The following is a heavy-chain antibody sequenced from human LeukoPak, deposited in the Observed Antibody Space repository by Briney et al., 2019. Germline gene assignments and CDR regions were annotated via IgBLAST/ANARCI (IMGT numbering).Heavy chain of an antibody. D-gene: IGHD3-10*01. V-gene: IGHV3-30-3*01. Sequence: GRSLRLSCAASGFTFSSYAMHWVRQAPGKGLEWVAVISHDGSNKYYADSVKGRFTISRDNSKNTLYLQMNSLRAEDTAVYYCAREPYYYGSGSYYAGYDYWGQGTLVTVSS. CDR2: ISHDGSNK. J-gene: IGHJ4*02. CDR3: AREPYYYGSGSYYAGYDY. CDR1: GFTFSSYA.